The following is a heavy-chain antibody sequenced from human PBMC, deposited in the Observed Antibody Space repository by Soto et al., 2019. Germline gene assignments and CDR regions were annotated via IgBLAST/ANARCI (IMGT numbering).Heavy chain of an antibody. V-gene: IGHV1-46*01. Sequence: QVQLVQSGAEVKKPGASVKVSCKACGYTFTSYYMHWVRQAPGQGLEWMGIINPSGGSTSYAQKFQGRVTMTRDTTTRTVYMELSSVSSEDTAVYYCARATTVTTFPYFDYWGQGTLVAVSS. D-gene: IGHD4-17*01. CDR3: ARATTVTTFPYFDY. CDR1: GYTFTSYY. J-gene: IGHJ4*02. CDR2: INPSGGST.